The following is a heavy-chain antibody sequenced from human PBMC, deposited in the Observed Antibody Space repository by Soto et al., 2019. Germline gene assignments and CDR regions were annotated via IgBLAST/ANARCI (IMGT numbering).Heavy chain of an antibody. V-gene: IGHV3-23*01. Sequence: GGSLRLSCVASGFTFSSYAMSWVRQAPGKGLEWVSAISGSGGSTYYADSVKGRFTISRDNSKNTLYLQMNSLRAEDTAVYYCAKDPYSSSSADAFDIWGQGTMVTVSS. D-gene: IGHD6-6*01. CDR1: GFTFSSYA. J-gene: IGHJ3*02. CDR2: ISGSGGST. CDR3: AKDPYSSSSADAFDI.